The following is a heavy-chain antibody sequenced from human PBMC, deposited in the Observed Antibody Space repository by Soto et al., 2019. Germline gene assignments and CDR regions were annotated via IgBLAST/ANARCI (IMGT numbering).Heavy chain of an antibody. J-gene: IGHJ6*02. CDR3: ARNQPQRYCSGGTCRPAYGMDV. V-gene: IGHV4-39*01. CDR2: IYYSGDT. Sequence: SETLSLTCTVSGGSISSDSFYWAWIRQPPGKGLEWIGIIYYSGDTYYNPSLAGRLTMSVDTSNQFSLTLGSVTAADTALYYCARNQPQRYCSGGTCRPAYGMDVWGQGTTVTV. CDR1: GGSISSDSFY. D-gene: IGHD2-15*01.